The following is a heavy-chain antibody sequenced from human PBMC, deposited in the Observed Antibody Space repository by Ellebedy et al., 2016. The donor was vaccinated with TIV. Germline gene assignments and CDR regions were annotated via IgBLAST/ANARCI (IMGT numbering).Heavy chain of an antibody. CDR2: LTSINT. D-gene: IGHD1-14*01. V-gene: IGHV3-23*01. J-gene: IGHJ4*02. Sequence: GESLKISCAASGFTFSSYGMSWVRQAPGKGLEWVSTLTSINTHYADSVKGRFIISRDNSKNTLYLQMNSLRAEDTAVYYCAKSPSRKPGLVDSWGQGTLVTVSS. CDR1: GFTFSSYG. CDR3: AKSPSRKPGLVDS.